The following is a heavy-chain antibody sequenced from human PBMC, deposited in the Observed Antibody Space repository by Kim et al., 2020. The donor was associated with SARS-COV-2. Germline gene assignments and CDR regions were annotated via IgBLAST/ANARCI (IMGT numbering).Heavy chain of an antibody. Sequence: SETLSLTCTVSGGSISSYYWSWIRQPPGKGLEWIGYIYYSGSTNYNPSLKSRVTISVDTSKNQFSLKLSSVTAADTAVYYCARKRRNGYFDYWGQGTLVT. CDR2: IYYSGST. J-gene: IGHJ4*02. CDR1: GGSISSYY. CDR3: ARKRRNGYFDY. V-gene: IGHV4-59*01. D-gene: IGHD2-8*01.